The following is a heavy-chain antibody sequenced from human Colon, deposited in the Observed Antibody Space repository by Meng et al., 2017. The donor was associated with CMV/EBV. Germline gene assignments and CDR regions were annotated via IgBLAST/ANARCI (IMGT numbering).Heavy chain of an antibody. V-gene: IGHV4-31*03. Sequence: CPVSGGSISSGGYYWSWIRQHPGKGLEWIGYIYYSGSTYYNPSLKSRVTISVDTSKNQFSLKLSSVTAADTAVYYCARGGGIKGAVGYWGQGTLVTVSS. CDR2: IYYSGST. CDR3: ARGGGIKGAVGY. J-gene: IGHJ4*02. D-gene: IGHD4-23*01. CDR1: GGSISSGGYY.